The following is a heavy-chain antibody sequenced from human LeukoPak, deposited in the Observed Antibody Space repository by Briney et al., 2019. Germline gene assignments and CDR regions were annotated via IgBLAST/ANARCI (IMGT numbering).Heavy chain of an antibody. D-gene: IGHD2-15*01. CDR3: ARKGPKYCSGGSCYRSDY. V-gene: IGHV4-34*01. CDR1: GGSISSYY. CDR2: INHSGST. Sequence: SETLSLTCTVSGGSISSYYWSWIRQTPGKGLEWIGEINHSGSTNYNPSLKSRVTISVDTSKNQFSLKLSSVTAADTAVYYCARKGPKYCSGGSCYRSDYWGQGTLVTVSS. J-gene: IGHJ4*02.